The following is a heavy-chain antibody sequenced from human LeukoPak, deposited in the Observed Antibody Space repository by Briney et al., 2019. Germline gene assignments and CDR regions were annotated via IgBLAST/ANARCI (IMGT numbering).Heavy chain of an antibody. D-gene: IGHD3-22*01. CDR2: IRRNGGTT. CDR1: GFTFDDYV. V-gene: IGHV3-20*04. Sequence: GGSLRLSCAASGFTFDDYVMNWVRQAPGKGLEWVSAIRRNGGTTGYADSVKGRFTIYRDNAKNSLYLQMNSLRAEDTALYYCARGALLRRERGMDYWGRGTLVTVSS. J-gene: IGHJ4*02. CDR3: ARGALLRRERGMDY.